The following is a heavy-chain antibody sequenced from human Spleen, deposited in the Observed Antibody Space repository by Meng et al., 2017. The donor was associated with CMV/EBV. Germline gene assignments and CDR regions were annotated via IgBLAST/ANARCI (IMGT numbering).Heavy chain of an antibody. CDR1: GYSISSGYY. D-gene: IGHD3-3*01. V-gene: IGHV4-38-2*02. J-gene: IGHJ6*02. CDR3: ARGRSVWSGFMGQGMDV. CDR2: IYHSGST. Sequence: SETLSLTCTVSGYSISSGYYWGWIRQPPGKGLEWIGSIYHSGSTYYNPSLKSRVTISVDTSKNQFPLKLSSVTAADTAVYYCARGRSVWSGFMGQGMDVWGQGATVTVSS.